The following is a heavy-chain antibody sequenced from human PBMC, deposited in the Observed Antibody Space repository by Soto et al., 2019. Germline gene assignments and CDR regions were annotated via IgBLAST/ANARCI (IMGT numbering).Heavy chain of an antibody. CDR2: IYNSGRT. CDR3: ARHQAPGDFPFEP. D-gene: IGHD3-3*01. J-gene: IGHJ5*02. Sequence: QVQLEESGPGLVKTSETLSLTCSVSGGSVTRINSYWSWIRQPPGKGLEWIGYIYNSGRTIYNPALKRRVAISLDTSKNHFSLRLTSVTSADTAVYYCARHQAPGDFPFEPWCQGTLVTVSS. V-gene: IGHV4-61*03. CDR1: GGSVTRINSY.